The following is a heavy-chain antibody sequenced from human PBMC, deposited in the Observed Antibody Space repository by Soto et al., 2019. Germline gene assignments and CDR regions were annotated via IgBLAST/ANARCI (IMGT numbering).Heavy chain of an antibody. V-gene: IGHV4-59*01. Sequence: SETLSLTCTVSGGSISSYYWTWIRQPPGKGLEWIGHIYYTGSTNYNPSLKSRVTVSVDTSKNQFSLKLSSVTAADTAVYYCARATYYYDRSGYLYYFDYWGQGTLVTSPQ. CDR2: IYYTGST. CDR3: ARATYYYDRSGYLYYFDY. J-gene: IGHJ4*02. CDR1: GGSISSYY. D-gene: IGHD3-22*01.